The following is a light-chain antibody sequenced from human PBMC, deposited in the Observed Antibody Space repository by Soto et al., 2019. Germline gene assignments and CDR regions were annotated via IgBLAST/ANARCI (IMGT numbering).Light chain of an antibody. J-gene: IGLJ3*02. CDR2: YVS. CDR3: SSYTNTSTLV. CDR1: SSDVGAYNL. V-gene: IGLV2-14*02. Sequence: QSVLTQPASVSGSPGQSITISCTGTSSDVGAYNLVSWYQQHPGRAPKLFIFYVSDRPSGVSDRFSGSKSGNTASLTISGLQADDEASYDCSSYTNTSTLVFGGGTKLTVL.